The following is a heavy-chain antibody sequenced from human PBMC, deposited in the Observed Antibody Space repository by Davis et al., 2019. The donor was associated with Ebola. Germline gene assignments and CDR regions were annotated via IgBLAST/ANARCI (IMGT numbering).Heavy chain of an antibody. CDR2: SIDSGST. CDR1: GGSFSGYY. V-gene: IGHV4-34*12. D-gene: IGHD2-15*01. J-gene: IGHJ5*02. CDR3: ARECSDGVHWWFDP. Sequence: MPSETLSLTCAVYGGSFSGYYWSWIRQSPGKGVEWIGESIDSGSTNYNPSLKSRVSISVDTSKNQFSLRLTSVTAADTAVYYCARECSDGVHWWFDPWGQGTLVTASS.